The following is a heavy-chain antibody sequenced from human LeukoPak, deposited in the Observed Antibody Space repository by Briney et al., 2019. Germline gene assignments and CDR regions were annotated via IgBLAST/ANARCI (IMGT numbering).Heavy chain of an antibody. CDR2: INHSGST. D-gene: IGHD3-22*01. Sequence: ASETLSLTCAVYGGSFSGYYWSWIRQPPGKGLEWIGEINHSGSTNYNPSLKSRVTISVDTSKNQFSLKLSSVTAADTAVYYCAMTYYYDSSGYRIDYWGQGTLVTVSS. V-gene: IGHV4-34*01. J-gene: IGHJ4*02. CDR3: AMTYYYDSSGYRIDY. CDR1: GGSFSGYY.